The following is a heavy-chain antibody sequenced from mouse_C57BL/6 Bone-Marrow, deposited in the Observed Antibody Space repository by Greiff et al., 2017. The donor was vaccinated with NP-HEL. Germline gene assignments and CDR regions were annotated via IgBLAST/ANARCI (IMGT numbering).Heavy chain of an antibody. J-gene: IGHJ4*01. CDR3: ARWGLRRYAMDY. CDR1: GFTFSDYY. D-gene: IGHD2-4*01. V-gene: IGHV5-16*01. Sequence: EVQLVESEGGLVQPGSSMKLSCTASGFTFSDYYMAWVRQVPEKGLEWVANINYDGSSTYYLDSLKSRFIISRDNAKNILYLQMSSLKSEDTATDYCARWGLRRYAMDYWGQGTSVTVSS. CDR2: INYDGSST.